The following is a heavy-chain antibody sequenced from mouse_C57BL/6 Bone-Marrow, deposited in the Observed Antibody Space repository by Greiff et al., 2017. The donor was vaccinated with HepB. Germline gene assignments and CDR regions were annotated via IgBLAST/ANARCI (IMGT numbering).Heavy chain of an antibody. J-gene: IGHJ4*01. V-gene: IGHV7-3*01. CDR3: ARRITTVVALYAMDY. D-gene: IGHD1-1*01. CDR1: GFTFTDYY. CDR2: IRNKANGYTT. Sequence: EVQGVESGGGLVQPGGSLSLSCAASGFTFTDYYMSWVRQPPGKALEWLGFIRNKANGYTTEYSASVKGRFTISRDNSQSILYLQMNALRAEDSATYYCARRITTVVALYAMDYWGQGTSVTVSS.